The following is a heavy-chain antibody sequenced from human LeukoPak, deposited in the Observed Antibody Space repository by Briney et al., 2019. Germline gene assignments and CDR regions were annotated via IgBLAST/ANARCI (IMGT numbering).Heavy chain of an antibody. Sequence: GGSLRLSCAASGFSFSDYIINWVRQAPGKGLEWVSSISSSSSYIYYADSVKGRFTISRDNAKNSLYLQMNSLRAEDTAVYYCARADIVVVPAAMLGGAFDIWGQGTMVTVSS. J-gene: IGHJ3*02. D-gene: IGHD2-2*01. CDR1: GFSFSDYI. CDR2: ISSSSSYI. V-gene: IGHV3-21*04. CDR3: ARADIVVVPAAMLGGAFDI.